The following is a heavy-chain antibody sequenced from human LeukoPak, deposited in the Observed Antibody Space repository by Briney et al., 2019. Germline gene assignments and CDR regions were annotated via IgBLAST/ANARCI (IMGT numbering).Heavy chain of an antibody. CDR2: INPNSGGT. J-gene: IGHJ6*02. Sequence: ASVKVSCKASGYTFTGYYMHWVRQAPGQGLEWMGRINPNSGGTNYAQKFQGRVTMTRDTSISTAYMELSRLRSDDTAVYYCARERDQLLVYYYYGMDVWGQGTTVTVSS. CDR3: ARERDQLLVYYYYGMDV. D-gene: IGHD2-2*01. CDR1: GYTFTGYY. V-gene: IGHV1-2*06.